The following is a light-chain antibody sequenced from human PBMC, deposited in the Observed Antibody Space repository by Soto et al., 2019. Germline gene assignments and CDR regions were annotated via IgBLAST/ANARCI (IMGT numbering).Light chain of an antibody. CDR2: KAS. J-gene: IGKJ3*01. V-gene: IGKV1-5*03. Sequence: DIQMTQSPSTLSASVGDRVTITCRASQSISSWLAWYQQKPGKAPKLLIYKASSLESGVPSRFSGSGSGTEFTLTIDSLQPEDFATYYCQQSYNSPFNFGPGTKVDIK. CDR3: QQSYNSPFN. CDR1: QSISSW.